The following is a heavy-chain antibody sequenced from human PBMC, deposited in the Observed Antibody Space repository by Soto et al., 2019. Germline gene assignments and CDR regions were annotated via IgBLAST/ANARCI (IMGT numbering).Heavy chain of an antibody. CDR2: AITILGTA. Sequence: QVQLVQSGAEVKKPGSSVKLSCKASGGTFSSYAISWERQGPAQGLEWMGGAITILGTANYALKFQGRVTITAHESTITAYVELSSLRSEDRGVYYCARDGTAMVYYYPRDVWGQGTTVTVSS. CDR1: GGTFSSYA. CDR3: ARDGTAMVYYYPRDV. D-gene: IGHD5-18*01. J-gene: IGHJ6*02. V-gene: IGHV1-69*01.